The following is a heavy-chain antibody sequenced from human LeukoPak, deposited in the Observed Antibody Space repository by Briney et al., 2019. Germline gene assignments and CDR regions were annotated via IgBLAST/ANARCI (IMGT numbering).Heavy chain of an antibody. CDR2: ISTDGSSN. CDR1: GFGISGFA. J-gene: IGHJ4*02. D-gene: IGHD6-19*01. CDR3: ARGRLTSSWYYFDY. Sequence: GGSLRLSCAASGFGISGFAMTWVRQAPGKGLVWVSRISTDGSSNTYADSVKGRFTISRDNAKNTLYLQMNSLRAEDTAVYYCARGRLTSSWYYFDYWGQGTLVTVSS. V-gene: IGHV3-74*01.